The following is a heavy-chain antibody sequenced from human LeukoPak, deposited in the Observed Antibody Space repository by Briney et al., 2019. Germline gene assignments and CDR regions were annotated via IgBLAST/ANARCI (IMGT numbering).Heavy chain of an antibody. D-gene: IGHD4-17*01. CDR3: ARVRTTVRHGDYFDY. Sequence: SETLSLTCTVSGGSISSYYWSWIRQPPGKGLEWIGYIYYSGSTNYNPSLKSRVTISVDTSKNQFSLKLSSVTAADTAVYYCARVRTTVRHGDYFDYWGQGTLVTVSS. J-gene: IGHJ4*02. CDR2: IYYSGST. V-gene: IGHV4-59*12. CDR1: GGSISSYY.